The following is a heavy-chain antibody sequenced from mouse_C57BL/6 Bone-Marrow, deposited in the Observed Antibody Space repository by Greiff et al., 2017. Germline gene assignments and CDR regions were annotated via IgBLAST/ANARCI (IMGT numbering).Heavy chain of an antibody. CDR2: ISYDGSN. D-gene: IGHD1-1*01. J-gene: IGHJ2*01. CDR1: GYSITSGYY. CDR3: ARGFTTVGFDY. V-gene: IGHV3-6*01. Sequence: EVQLQESGPGLVKPSQSLSLTCSVTGYSITSGYYWNWIRQFPGNKLEWMGYISYDGSNNYNPSLKNRISITRDTSKNQFFLKLNSVTTEDTATYYCARGFTTVGFDYWGQGTTLTVSS.